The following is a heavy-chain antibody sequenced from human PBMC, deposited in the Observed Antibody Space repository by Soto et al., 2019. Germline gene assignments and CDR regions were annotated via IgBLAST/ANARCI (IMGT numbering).Heavy chain of an antibody. D-gene: IGHD3-22*01. CDR1: GYTFSAYY. V-gene: IGHV1-2*02. Sequence: QVHLVQSGAEVKKPEASVKVSCKTSGYTFSAYYMHWVREAPGQGLEWMGWINPKSGGTLYAQKFQGRVTMTRDTSISTAYMELSRLRSDDTAVYNCARGGTFAYDTSGYSVYWGQGTLVTVSS. CDR2: INPKSGGT. CDR3: ARGGTFAYDTSGYSVY. J-gene: IGHJ4*02.